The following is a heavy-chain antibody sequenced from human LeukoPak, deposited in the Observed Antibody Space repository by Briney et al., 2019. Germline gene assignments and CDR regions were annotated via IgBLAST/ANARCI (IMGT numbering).Heavy chain of an antibody. J-gene: IGHJ4*02. CDR1: GGSTSSSSYY. CDR2: IYYSGST. CDR3: ARTDYDFWSGSPYYFDY. D-gene: IGHD3-3*01. V-gene: IGHV4-39*01. Sequence: PSETLSLTCTVSGGSTSSSSYYWGWIRQPPGKGLEWIGSIYYSGSTYYNPSLKSRVTISVDTSKNQFSLKLSSVTAADTAVYYCARTDYDFWSGSPYYFDYWGQGTLVTVSS.